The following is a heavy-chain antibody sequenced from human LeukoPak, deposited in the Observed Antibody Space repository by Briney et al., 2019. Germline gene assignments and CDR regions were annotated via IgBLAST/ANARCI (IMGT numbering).Heavy chain of an antibody. CDR3: ARETYCGGDCYVQYYFDY. D-gene: IGHD2-21*02. J-gene: IGHJ4*02. Sequence: GGSLRLSSAASGFTFSIYSMNWVRQAPGKGLEWVSSISSSSSYIYYADSVKGRFTISRDNAKNSLYLQMNSLRAEDTAVYYCARETYCGGDCYVQYYFDYWGQGTLVTVSS. CDR2: ISSSSSYI. CDR1: GFTFSIYS. V-gene: IGHV3-21*01.